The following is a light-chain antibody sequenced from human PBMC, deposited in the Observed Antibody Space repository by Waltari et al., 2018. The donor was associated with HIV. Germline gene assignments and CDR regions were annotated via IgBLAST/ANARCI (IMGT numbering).Light chain of an antibody. Sequence: NVLTQSPGTLSLSPGERATLSCRASQSLNSSYLAWYHHKPGQAPRLLIYGASSRDTGIPDRFSGSGSGTDFTLTISRLEPEDFAVYYCQQHGSSPWTFGQGTKVEIK. CDR3: QQHGSSPWT. CDR2: GAS. CDR1: QSLNSSY. V-gene: IGKV3-20*01. J-gene: IGKJ1*01.